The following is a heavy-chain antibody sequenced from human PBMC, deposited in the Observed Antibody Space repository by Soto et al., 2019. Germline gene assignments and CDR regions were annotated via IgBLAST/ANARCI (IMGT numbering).Heavy chain of an antibody. Sequence: GGSLRLSCAASGFTFSSYGMHWVRQAPGKGLEWVAVISYDGSNKYYADSVKGRFTISRDNSKNTLYLQMNSLRAEDTAVYYCAKDLYMTTVKGGTFDYWGQGTLVTVSS. D-gene: IGHD4-4*01. J-gene: IGHJ4*02. V-gene: IGHV3-30*18. CDR2: ISYDGSNK. CDR1: GFTFSSYG. CDR3: AKDLYMTTVKGGTFDY.